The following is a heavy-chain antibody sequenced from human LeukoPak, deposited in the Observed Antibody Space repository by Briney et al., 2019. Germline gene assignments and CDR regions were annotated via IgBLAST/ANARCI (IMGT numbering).Heavy chain of an antibody. V-gene: IGHV3-30*18. Sequence: GGSLRLSCAASGFTFSSYGMHWVRQAPGKGLEWVAVISYDGSNKYYADSVKGRFTISRDNSKNTLYLQMNSLRAEDTAVYYCAKDTSSRADYWGQGTLFTVSS. D-gene: IGHD3-16*01. CDR1: GFTFSSYG. CDR2: ISYDGSNK. CDR3: AKDTSSRADY. J-gene: IGHJ4*02.